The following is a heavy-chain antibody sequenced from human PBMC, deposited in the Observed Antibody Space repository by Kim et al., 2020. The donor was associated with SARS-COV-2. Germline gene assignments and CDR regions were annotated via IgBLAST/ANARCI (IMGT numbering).Heavy chain of an antibody. D-gene: IGHD3-9*01. Sequence: SETLSLTCTVSGGSISSSSYYWGWIRQPPGKGLEWIGSIYYSGSTYYNPSLKSRGTISVDTSKNQFSLKLSSVTAADTAVYYCARHGRYFDWLPGSGVDYWGQGTLVTVSS. J-gene: IGHJ4*02. CDR1: GGSISSSSYY. CDR3: ARHGRYFDWLPGSGVDY. CDR2: IYYSGST. V-gene: IGHV4-39*01.